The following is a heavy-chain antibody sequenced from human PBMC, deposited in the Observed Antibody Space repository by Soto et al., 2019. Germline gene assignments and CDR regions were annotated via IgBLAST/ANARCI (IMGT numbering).Heavy chain of an antibody. V-gene: IGHV3-21*01. D-gene: IGHD5-12*01. J-gene: IGHJ4*02. CDR3: ARSGFSSGYDYGEDY. CDR2: ISSSSSYI. CDR1: GFTFSSHA. Sequence: GGSLSLSCAASGFTFSSHAMIWVRQAPGKGLEWVSSISSSSSYIYYADSVKGRFTISRDNAKNSLYLQMNSLRAEDTAVYYCARSGFSSGYDYGEDYWGQGTLVTVSS.